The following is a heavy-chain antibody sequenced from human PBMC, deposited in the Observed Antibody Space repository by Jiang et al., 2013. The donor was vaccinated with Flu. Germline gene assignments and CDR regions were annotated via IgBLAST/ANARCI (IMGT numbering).Heavy chain of an antibody. Sequence: GAEVKRPGASVKVSCKASGYTFTTYAMHWVRQAPGQGLEWLGWINVNKGDTKYSQSLQARLTITRDTSASTAYMELSSLRSEDTAVYYCVRDYCSGGRCYVGYWGQ. CDR3: VRDYCSGGRCYVGY. CDR1: GYTFTTYA. CDR2: INVNKGDT. D-gene: IGHD2-15*01. V-gene: IGHV1-3*01. J-gene: IGHJ4*02.